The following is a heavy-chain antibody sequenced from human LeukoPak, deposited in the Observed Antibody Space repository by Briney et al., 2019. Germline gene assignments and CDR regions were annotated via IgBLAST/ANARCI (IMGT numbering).Heavy chain of an antibody. CDR1: RGFTFSSNW. Sequence: GGSLRLSCAASRGFTFSSNWMTWVRQAPGKGLEWVANINQDGSERYYVDSVKGRFTISRDNAKNSLSLQMNSLRAEDTALYYCARGNAMGVWGQGTTVTASS. V-gene: IGHV3-7*01. J-gene: IGHJ6*02. CDR2: INQDGSER. CDR3: ARGNAMGV.